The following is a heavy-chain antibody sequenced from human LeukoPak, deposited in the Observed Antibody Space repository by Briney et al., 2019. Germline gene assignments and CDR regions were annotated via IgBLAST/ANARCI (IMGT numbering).Heavy chain of an antibody. J-gene: IGHJ5*02. CDR2: INHSGST. Sequence: SETLSLTCAVYGGSFSGYYWSWIRQPPGKGLEWIGEINHSGSTNYNPSLKSRVTISVDTSKNQFSLKLSSVTAADTAVYYCARGWRCRYRFDPWGQGTLVTVSS. CDR3: ARGWRCRYRFDP. D-gene: IGHD3-16*02. CDR1: GGSFSGYY. V-gene: IGHV4-34*01.